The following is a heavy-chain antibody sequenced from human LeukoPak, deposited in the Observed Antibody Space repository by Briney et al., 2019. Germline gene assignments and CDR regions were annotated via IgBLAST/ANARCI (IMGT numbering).Heavy chain of an antibody. CDR3: ARVFDSGSQAYFYYMDV. D-gene: IGHD3-10*01. V-gene: IGHV4-59*01. CDR2: IYYSGST. J-gene: IGHJ6*03. Sequence: SETLSLTCTVSGGSIGSYYWSWIRQPPGKGLEWIGYIYYSGSTNYNPSLKSRVTISVDTSKNQFSLKVSSVTAADTAVYYCARVFDSGSQAYFYYMDVWGKGTTVTISS. CDR1: GGSIGSYY.